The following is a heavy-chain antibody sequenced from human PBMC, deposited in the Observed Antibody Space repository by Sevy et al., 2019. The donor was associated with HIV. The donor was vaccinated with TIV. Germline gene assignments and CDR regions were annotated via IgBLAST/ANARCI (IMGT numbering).Heavy chain of an antibody. V-gene: IGHV3-30*18. CDR3: AKDFTGYNGMDV. D-gene: IGHD3-9*01. CDR1: GFTFTTSG. J-gene: IGHJ6*02. CDR2: ISNHGRDK. Sequence: GGSLRLSCVVSGFTFTTSGMHWVRQAPGKGLEWVAVISNHGRDKFYEDSVKGRFTISRDNSDNILYLHMNSLRSEDTAVYYCAKDFTGYNGMDVWGQGTMVTVSS.